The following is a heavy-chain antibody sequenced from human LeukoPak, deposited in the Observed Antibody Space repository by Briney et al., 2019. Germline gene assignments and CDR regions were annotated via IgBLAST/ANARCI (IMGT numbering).Heavy chain of an antibody. CDR1: GGSISSYY. Sequence: SETPSLTCTVSGGSISSYYWSWIRQPPGKGLEWIGHIYYAGSMKYNPTLESRVTISVDTSSKQFSLKLTSVSAADSAVYYCVVLLAGGGGRGYWGQGTLVAVSS. J-gene: IGHJ4*02. CDR2: IYYAGSM. CDR3: VVLLAGGGGRGY. V-gene: IGHV4-59*01. D-gene: IGHD2-15*01.